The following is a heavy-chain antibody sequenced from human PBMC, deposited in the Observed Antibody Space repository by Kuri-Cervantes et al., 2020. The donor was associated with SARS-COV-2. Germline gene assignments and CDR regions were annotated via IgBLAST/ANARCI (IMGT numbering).Heavy chain of an antibody. CDR3: ARDHGSAFDI. Sequence: GESLKISCAASGFTFSSYWMSWVRQAPGKGLEWVANIKQDGSEKYYVDSVKGRFTISRDNAKNSLYLQMNSLRAEDTAVYYCARDHGSAFDIWGQGTMVTVSS. J-gene: IGHJ3*02. CDR2: IKQDGSEK. D-gene: IGHD1-26*01. CDR1: GFTFSSYW. V-gene: IGHV3-7*03.